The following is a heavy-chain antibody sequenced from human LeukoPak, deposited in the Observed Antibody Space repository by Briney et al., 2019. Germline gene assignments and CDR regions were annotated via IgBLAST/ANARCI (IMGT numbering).Heavy chain of an antibody. CDR2: IWYDGNNK. CDR3: ARQYCSGGDCYLFD. D-gene: IGHD2-15*01. Sequence: PGGSLRLSCAASGFTFSSYGMHWVRQAPGKGLEWVALIWYDGNNKYYVDSVKGRFTISRDNSKNTLYLQMNSLRAEDTALYYCARQYCSGGDCYLFDWGQGTLVTVSS. CDR1: GFTFSSYG. V-gene: IGHV3-33*01. J-gene: IGHJ4*02.